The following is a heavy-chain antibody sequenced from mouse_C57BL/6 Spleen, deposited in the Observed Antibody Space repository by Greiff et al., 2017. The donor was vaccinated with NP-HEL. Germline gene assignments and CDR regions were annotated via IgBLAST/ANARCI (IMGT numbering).Heavy chain of an antibody. J-gene: IGHJ4*01. CDR2: IDPEDGDT. D-gene: IGHD1-1*01. CDR1: GFNIKDYY. V-gene: IGHV14-2*01. CDR3: AYYGREYAMDY. Sequence: VQLQQSGAELVKPGASVKLSCTASGFNIKDYYMHWVKQRTEQGLEWIGRIDPEDGDTKYAPKFQGKATITADTSSNTAYLQLSSLTSEDTAVYYCAYYGREYAMDYWGQGTSVTVSS.